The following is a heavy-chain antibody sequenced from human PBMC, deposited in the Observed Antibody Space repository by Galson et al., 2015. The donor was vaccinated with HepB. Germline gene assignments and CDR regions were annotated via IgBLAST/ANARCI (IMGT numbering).Heavy chain of an antibody. V-gene: IGHV1-18*04. J-gene: IGHJ4*02. Sequence: SCKASGYTFTSYGISWVRQAPGQGLEWMGWISAYNGNTNYAQKLQGRVTMTTDTSTSTAYMELRSLRSDDTAVYYCARARETYYYDSSGYYSEWNYWGQGTLVTVSS. CDR2: ISAYNGNT. D-gene: IGHD3-22*01. CDR3: ARARETYYYDSSGYYSEWNY. CDR1: GYTFTSYG.